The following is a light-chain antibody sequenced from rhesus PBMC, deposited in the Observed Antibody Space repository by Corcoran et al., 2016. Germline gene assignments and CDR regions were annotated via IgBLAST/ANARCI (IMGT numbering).Light chain of an antibody. CDR3: QRYSNWPRT. CDR2: GAS. J-gene: IGKJ1*01. CDR1: QSVSSY. Sequence: EIVMTQSPATLSLSPGERATLSCRASQSVSSYVAWYQQKPEQAPRLLIYGASSRATGIPDRFSGSGAGTDLTLTISSLEPEDFAVYYCQRYSNWPRTFGQGTKVEIK. V-gene: IGKV3S9*01.